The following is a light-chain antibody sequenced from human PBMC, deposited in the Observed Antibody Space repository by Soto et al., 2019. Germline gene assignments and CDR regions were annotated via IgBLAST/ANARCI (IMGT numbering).Light chain of an antibody. CDR1: QSVSSY. J-gene: IGKJ5*01. CDR2: DAS. Sequence: EIVLTQSPATLSLSPGERATLSCRAGQSVSSYLAWYQHKPGQAPRLLIYDASNRATGAPARFSGSGFGTDFTLTISSLEPEDFAVYYCQQHTNWPPGSTFGQGTRLEIK. CDR3: QQHTNWPPGST. V-gene: IGKV3-11*01.